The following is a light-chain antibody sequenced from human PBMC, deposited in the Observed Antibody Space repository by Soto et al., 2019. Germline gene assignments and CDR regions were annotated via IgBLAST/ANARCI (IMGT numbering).Light chain of an antibody. J-gene: IGKJ4*01. CDR1: QGIRND. V-gene: IGKV1-6*01. CDR3: LQDYNYPLT. CDR2: GAS. Sequence: AIQMTQSPSSLSASVGDRVTITCRASQGIRNDLGWYQQKPGKAPKVLIYGASSLQSGVPSRFSGSGSGTDFSLTISSLQPEDFATYYCLQDYNYPLTFGGGTKVEIK.